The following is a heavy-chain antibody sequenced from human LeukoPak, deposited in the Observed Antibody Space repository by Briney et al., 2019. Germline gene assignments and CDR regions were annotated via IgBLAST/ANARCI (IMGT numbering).Heavy chain of an antibody. Sequence: SETLSLTCTVSGGSISSSSYYWGWIRQPPGKGLEWIGSIYYSGSTYYNPSLKSRVTISVDTSKNQFSLKLSSVTAADTAVYYCARRGYSSGYRFDYWGQGTLATVSS. J-gene: IGHJ4*02. CDR3: ARRGYSSGYRFDY. CDR1: GGSISSSSYY. D-gene: IGHD5-18*01. V-gene: IGHV4-39*01. CDR2: IYYSGST.